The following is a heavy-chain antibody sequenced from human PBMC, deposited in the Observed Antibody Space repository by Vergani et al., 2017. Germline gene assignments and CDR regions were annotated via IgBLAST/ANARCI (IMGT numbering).Heavy chain of an antibody. CDR1: GGSFTSYH. V-gene: IGHV4-34*01. J-gene: IGHJ6*03. Sequence: QVQLQQWGGGLLKPSETLSLTCVVNGGSFTSYHWTWIRQSPGEGLEWVGDIDHTGRPAYNPYLKSRITMSVDKSRNQISLTLNSVTATETAIYFCARVNTETNSHLYYYYYMDVWGQGTAVTVS. CDR3: ARVNTETNSHLYYYYYMDV. D-gene: IGHD4-11*01. CDR2: IDHTGRP.